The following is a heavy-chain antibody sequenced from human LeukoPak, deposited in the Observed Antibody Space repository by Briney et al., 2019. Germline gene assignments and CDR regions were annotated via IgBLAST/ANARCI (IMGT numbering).Heavy chain of an antibody. V-gene: IGHV3-48*01. J-gene: IGHJ4*02. D-gene: IGHD3-3*01. Sequence: GGSLRLSCAASGFTFSIYSMNWIRQAPGKGLEWISYINSGGGTTYYADSVKGRFTISRDNAKNSLYLQMNSLRAEDTAVYYCTKEVRFQIDYWGQGTLVTVSA. CDR3: TKEVRFQIDY. CDR1: GFTFSIYS. CDR2: INSGGGTT.